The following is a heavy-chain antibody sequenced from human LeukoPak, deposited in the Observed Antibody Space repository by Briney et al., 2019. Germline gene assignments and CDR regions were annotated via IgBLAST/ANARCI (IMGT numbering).Heavy chain of an antibody. CDR2: TYYRSKWYN. CDR3: ARDAVTMVRASAYDAFDI. J-gene: IGHJ3*02. V-gene: IGHV6-1*01. D-gene: IGHD3-10*01. Sequence: SQTLSLTCAISGDSVSSNSAAWNWIRQSPSRGLEWLGRTYYRSKWYNDYAVSVKSRITINPDTSKNQFSLQLNSVTPEDTAVYYCARDAVTMVRASAYDAFDIWGQGTMVTVSS. CDR1: GDSVSSNSAA.